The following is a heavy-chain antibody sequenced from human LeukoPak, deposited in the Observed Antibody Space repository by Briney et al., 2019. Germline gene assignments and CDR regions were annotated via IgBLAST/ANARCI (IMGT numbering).Heavy chain of an antibody. Sequence: PSETLSLTCTVSGGSISSYYWSWIRQPPGKGLEWIGYIYYSGSTNYNPSLKSRVTISVDTSKNQFSLKLSSVTAADTAVYYCARDVRDYYDILTGYYRAYWYFDLWGRGTLVTVSS. D-gene: IGHD3-9*01. CDR2: IYYSGST. J-gene: IGHJ2*01. V-gene: IGHV4-59*01. CDR1: GGSISSYY. CDR3: ARDVRDYYDILTGYYRAYWYFDL.